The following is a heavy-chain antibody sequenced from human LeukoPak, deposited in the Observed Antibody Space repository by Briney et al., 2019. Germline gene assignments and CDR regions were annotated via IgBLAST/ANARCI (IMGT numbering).Heavy chain of an antibody. J-gene: IGHJ6*03. CDR2: IYYSGST. CDR1: GGSISSYY. V-gene: IGHV4-59*01. Sequence: SATLSLTCTVSGGSISSYYWSWIRQPPGKGLEWIGYIYYSGSTNYNPSLKSRVTISVDTSKNQFSLKLSSVTAADTAVYYCARVPTDYYMDVWGKGTTVTVSS. CDR3: ARVPTDYYMDV. D-gene: IGHD1-26*01.